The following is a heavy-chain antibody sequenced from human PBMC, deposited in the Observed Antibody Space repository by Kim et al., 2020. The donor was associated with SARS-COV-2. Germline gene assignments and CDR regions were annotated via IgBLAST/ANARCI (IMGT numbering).Heavy chain of an antibody. CDR3: ATGLIWFGELSGPRAEYFQH. CDR1: GGSISSGGYY. Sequence: SETLSLTCTVSGGSISSGGYYWSWIRQHPGKGLEWIGYIYYSGSTYYNPSLKSRVTISVDTSKNQFSLKLSSVTAADTAVYYCATGLIWFGELSGPRAEYFQHWGQGTLVTVSS. CDR2: IYYSGST. J-gene: IGHJ1*01. V-gene: IGHV4-31*03. D-gene: IGHD3-10*01.